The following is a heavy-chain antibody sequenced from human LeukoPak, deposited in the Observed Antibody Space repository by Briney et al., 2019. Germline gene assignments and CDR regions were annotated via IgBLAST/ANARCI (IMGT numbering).Heavy chain of an antibody. Sequence: GGSLRLSCAASGFTFSDHWMIWVRQAPGKGLEWVANIKQDGSEKNYVDSVKGRFTISRDNAKNSLYLQMNSLRAEDTAVYHCARDTNWYPIDYWGQGTLVTVPP. CDR3: ARDTNWYPIDY. V-gene: IGHV3-7*03. CDR1: GFTFSDHW. D-gene: IGHD1-1*01. J-gene: IGHJ4*02. CDR2: IKQDGSEK.